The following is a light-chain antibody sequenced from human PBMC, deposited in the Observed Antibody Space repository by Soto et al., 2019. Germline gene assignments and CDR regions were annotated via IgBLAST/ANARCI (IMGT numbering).Light chain of an antibody. CDR2: KAS. V-gene: IGKV1-5*03. CDR3: QQCNTYPLT. J-gene: IGKJ4*01. CDR1: QSISTW. Sequence: DIQMTQSPSTLSASVGDRVTITCRASQSISTWLAWYQQKPGKAPNLLIYKASNLESGVPSRFSGSGSGTEFTLTISSLQPDDFATYYCQQCNTYPLTFGGGTKVELK.